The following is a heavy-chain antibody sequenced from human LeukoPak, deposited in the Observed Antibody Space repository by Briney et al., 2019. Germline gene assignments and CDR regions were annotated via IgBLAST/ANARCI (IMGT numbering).Heavy chain of an antibody. Sequence: GGTLRLSCAASGFTFINYGMNWVRQAPGKGLEWVSGITGSGGSTYYADSVKGRLTISRDNSKNTVYLQINSLTAEDTAVYFCGRDSRWAQPDYWGQGTLVTVSS. CDR3: GRDSRWAQPDY. CDR1: GFTFINYG. D-gene: IGHD5-24*01. J-gene: IGHJ4*02. CDR2: ITGSGGST. V-gene: IGHV3-23*01.